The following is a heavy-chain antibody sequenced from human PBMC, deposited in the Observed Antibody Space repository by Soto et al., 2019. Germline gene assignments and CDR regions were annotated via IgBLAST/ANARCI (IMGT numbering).Heavy chain of an antibody. Sequence: EVQLLESGGGLVQPGGSLRLSCAASGFTFSSYAMSWVRQAPGKGLEWVSSISGSGGSTYYADSVKGRFTISRDNSKKTLYLQMISLRAEDTADYYCAKDREYSSSSPDYWRQGTLVTVSS. CDR3: AKDREYSSSSPDY. D-gene: IGHD6-6*01. CDR2: ISGSGGST. J-gene: IGHJ4*02. V-gene: IGHV3-23*01. CDR1: GFTFSSYA.